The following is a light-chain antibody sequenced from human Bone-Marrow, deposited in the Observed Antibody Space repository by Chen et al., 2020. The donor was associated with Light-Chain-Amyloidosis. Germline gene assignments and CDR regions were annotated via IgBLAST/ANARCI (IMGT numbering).Light chain of an antibody. CDR2: EVT. CDR1: SSDVGGDNH. CDR3: SSYTITNTLV. V-gene: IGLV2-14*01. Sequence: QSALTQPASVSGSPGQSITISCTGTSSDVGGDNHVSWYHQHPDKAPKLMIYEVTNRPSWVPDRFSGSESDNTASLTISGLQTEDEADYFCSSYTITNTLVFGSGTRVTVL. J-gene: IGLJ1*01.